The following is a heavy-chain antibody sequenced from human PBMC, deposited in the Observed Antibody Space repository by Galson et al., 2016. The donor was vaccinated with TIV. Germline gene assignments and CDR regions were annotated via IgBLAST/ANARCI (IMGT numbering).Heavy chain of an antibody. D-gene: IGHD5-12*01. CDR1: GFTFSSYE. CDR2: ISPSGTI. CDR3: ARVATFVDAFDL. Sequence: SLRLSCAGSGFTFSSYEVNWVRQAPGKGLEWISYISPSGTIYYADSVKGRFTISRDHAKNSLFLQMNSLRAEDTAVYFCARVATFVDAFDLWGQGTVVTVS. J-gene: IGHJ3*01. V-gene: IGHV3-48*03.